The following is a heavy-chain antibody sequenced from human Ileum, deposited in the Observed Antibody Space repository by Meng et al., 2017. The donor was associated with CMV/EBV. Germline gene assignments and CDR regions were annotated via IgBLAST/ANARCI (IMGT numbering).Heavy chain of an antibody. CDR3: AKAICGTGGCKLIDY. Sequence: GEFLMSSCVGSGYTFNKYVMSWVRQAPGKRLEWVAGINDSGSSISYPDFVVGRFTISRDNSKNTLYLQMNSLRVEDTAVYHCAKAICGTGGCKLIDYWGQGTLVTVSS. D-gene: IGHD2-8*02. CDR2: INDSGSSI. V-gene: IGHV3-23*01. J-gene: IGHJ4*02. CDR1: GYTFNKYV.